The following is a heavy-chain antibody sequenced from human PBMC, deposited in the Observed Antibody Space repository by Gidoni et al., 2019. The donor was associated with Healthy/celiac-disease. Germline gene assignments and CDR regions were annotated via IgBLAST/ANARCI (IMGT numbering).Heavy chain of an antibody. D-gene: IGHD2-2*01. CDR2: ISAYNGNT. J-gene: IGHJ4*02. CDR1: GYTCTSNG. V-gene: IGHV1-18*01. CDR3: ARDAVFLYCSSTSCYPQDY. Sequence: QVQLVQSGAAVKKPGASVKVSCTASGYTCTSNGISWVRQAPGQGLEWMGWISAYNGNTNYAQKLQGRVTMTTDTSTSTAYMELRSLRSDDTAVYYCARDAVFLYCSSTSCYPQDYWGQGTLVTVSS.